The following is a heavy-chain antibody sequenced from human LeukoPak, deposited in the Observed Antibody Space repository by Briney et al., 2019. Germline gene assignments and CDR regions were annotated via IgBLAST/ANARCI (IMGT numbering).Heavy chain of an antibody. Sequence: SETLSLTCTVSGDSISSYYWSWIRQPPGKGLEWIGEINHSGSTNYNPSLKSRVTISVDTSKNQFSLKLSSVTAADTAVYYCARSPGFVDTNAGVWFDPWGQGAQIIVSS. V-gene: IGHV4-34*01. CDR2: INHSGST. J-gene: IGHJ5*02. CDR1: GDSISSYY. CDR3: ARSPGFVDTNAGVWFDP. D-gene: IGHD5-18*01.